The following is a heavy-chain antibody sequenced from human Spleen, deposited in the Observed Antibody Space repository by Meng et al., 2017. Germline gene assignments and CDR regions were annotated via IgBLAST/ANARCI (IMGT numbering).Heavy chain of an antibody. J-gene: IGHJ4*02. CDR2: INSDGSST. D-gene: IGHD3-22*01. CDR3: ARVGDYYDSSGYYLGYYFDY. CDR1: GFTFSSYW. Sequence: GGSLRLSCAASGFTFSSYWMHWVRQAPGKGLVWVSRINSDGSSTSYADSVKGRFTISRDNAKNTLYLQMNSLRAEDTAVYYCARVGDYYDSSGYYLGYYFDYWGQGTLVTVSS. V-gene: IGHV3-74*01.